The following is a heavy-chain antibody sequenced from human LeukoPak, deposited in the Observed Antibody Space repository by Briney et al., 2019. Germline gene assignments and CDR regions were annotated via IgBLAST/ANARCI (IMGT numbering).Heavy chain of an antibody. CDR2: IYPGDSDT. CDR3: ATVPYYYGSGSYYTGMDV. CDR1: GYSYTSYW. D-gene: IGHD3-10*01. V-gene: IGHV5-51*01. J-gene: IGHJ6*02. Sequence: GESLKISCKGSGYSYTSYWIGWVRQKPGKGLEWMGIIYPGDSDTRYSPSFQGQVTISADKSISTAYLQWSSLKASDTAMYYCATVPYYYGSGSYYTGMDVWGQGTTVTVSS.